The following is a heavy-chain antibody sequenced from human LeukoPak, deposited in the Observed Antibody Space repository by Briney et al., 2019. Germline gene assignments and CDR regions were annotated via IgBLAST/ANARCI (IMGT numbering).Heavy chain of an antibody. V-gene: IGHV3-30*02. J-gene: IGHJ4*02. CDR2: TQYDGIVK. CDR1: GFTFSTYG. CDR3: ATRDH. Sequence: PGGSLRLSCATSGFTFSTYGIHWVRQAPGKGLEWVAFTQYDGIVKSYSDSVKGRFTISRDSSKNTLYLQMNSLRAEDTAIYYCATRDHWGQGTLVSVSS.